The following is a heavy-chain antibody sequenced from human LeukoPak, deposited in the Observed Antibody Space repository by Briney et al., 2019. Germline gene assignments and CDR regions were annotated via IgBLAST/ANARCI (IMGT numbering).Heavy chain of an antibody. CDR1: GFTFSSYG. CDR3: AKIPQYSSGWYSADYYYYYYMDV. V-gene: IGHV3-23*01. Sequence: GGSLRLSCAASGFTFSSYGMSWVRQAPGKGLEWVSAISGSGGSTYYADSVKGRFTISRDNSKNTLYLQMNSLRAEDTAVYYCAKIPQYSSGWYSADYYYYYYMDVWGKGTTVTISS. J-gene: IGHJ6*03. D-gene: IGHD6-19*01. CDR2: ISGSGGST.